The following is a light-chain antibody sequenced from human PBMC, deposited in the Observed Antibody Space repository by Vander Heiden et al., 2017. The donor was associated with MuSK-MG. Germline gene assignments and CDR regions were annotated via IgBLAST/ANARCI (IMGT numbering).Light chain of an antibody. CDR2: GAS. CDR3: QQYGNSWT. V-gene: IGKV3-20*01. J-gene: IGKJ1*01. Sequence: IVFTQSPGTLSLSPGERATLSCRASQSVSSSYLAWYQQKPGQAPRLLIYGASSRATGIPDRFSGSGSGTDFTLTISRLEPEDFAVYYCQQYGNSWTFGQGTKVEIK. CDR1: QSVSSSY.